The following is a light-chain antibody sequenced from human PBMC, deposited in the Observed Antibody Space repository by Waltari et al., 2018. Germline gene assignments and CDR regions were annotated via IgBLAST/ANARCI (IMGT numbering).Light chain of an antibody. Sequence: QTVVTQEPSFSVCPGGPVTPTCALSSGSLPTTSHATWYQQTPGPAPRTLVYKANARSSGVPDRFSGSILGNTAALTITGAQADDESDYYCALYMGSGIWVFGGGTRLTVL. CDR3: ALYMGSGIWV. V-gene: IGLV8-61*01. CDR2: KAN. J-gene: IGLJ3*02. CDR1: SGSLPTTSH.